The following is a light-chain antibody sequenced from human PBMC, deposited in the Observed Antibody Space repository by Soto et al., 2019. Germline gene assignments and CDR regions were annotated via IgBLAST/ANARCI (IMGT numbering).Light chain of an antibody. J-gene: IGKJ5*01. CDR1: QSVSSN. CDR2: GAS. V-gene: IGKV3-15*01. CDR3: QQYNNWPIT. Sequence: IVITQAPAPPSVSPGEIRTLSCRASQSVSSNLAWYQQKPGQAPRLLIYGASTRATGIPARFSGSGSGTEFTLTISSLQSEDFAVYYCQQYNNWPITFSQGTRLEIK.